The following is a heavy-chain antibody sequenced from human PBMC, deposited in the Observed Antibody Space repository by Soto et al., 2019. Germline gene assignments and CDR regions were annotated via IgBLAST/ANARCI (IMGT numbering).Heavy chain of an antibody. CDR3: AGDPDSHYNDSHASSYP. V-gene: IGHV1-69*08. J-gene: IGHJ5*02. CDR1: GGTFSTYT. D-gene: IGHD4-4*01. Sequence: QVQLVQSGAEVKKPGSSVKVSCKASGGTFSTYTITWVRQAHGQGLEWMGRIIPISGIINYAQKFQGRVTISADKFTGTAYMELTGLRSDDTAVYYCAGDPDSHYNDSHASSYPWGQGTLVTVSS. CDR2: IIPISGII.